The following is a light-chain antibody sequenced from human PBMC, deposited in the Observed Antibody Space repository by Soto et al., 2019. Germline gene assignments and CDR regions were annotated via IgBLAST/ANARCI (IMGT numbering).Light chain of an antibody. J-gene: IGLJ1*01. CDR1: SSDVGGYNY. Sequence: QSVLTQPASVSGSPGQSITISCTGTSSDVGGYNYVSWYQQHPGKAPKLMIYEVSNRPTGVSNRFSGSKSGNTASLTISGLQAEDESYYYCSSYPSTCTYVFGTGPRSTVL. CDR3: SSYPSTCTYV. CDR2: EVS. V-gene: IGLV2-14*01.